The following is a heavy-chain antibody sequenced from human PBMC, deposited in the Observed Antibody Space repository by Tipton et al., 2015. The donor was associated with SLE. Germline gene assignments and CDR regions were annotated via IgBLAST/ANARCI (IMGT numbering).Heavy chain of an antibody. CDR1: GESFNGYF. CDR2: INHSGST. V-gene: IGHV4-34*01. Sequence: AGLVKPSQTLSLTCAVYGESFNGYFWTWIRQPPGKGLEWIAEINHSGSTNYNPSLKSRVTISVDTSKNQFSLKVTPVTAADTAVYYCARVGFYGSGDHYFFDYWGQGILVTVSS. D-gene: IGHD3-10*01. J-gene: IGHJ4*02. CDR3: ARVGFYGSGDHYFFDY.